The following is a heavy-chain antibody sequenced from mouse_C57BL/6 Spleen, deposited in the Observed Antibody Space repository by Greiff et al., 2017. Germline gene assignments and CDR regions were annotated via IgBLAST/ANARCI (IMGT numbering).Heavy chain of an antibody. CDR2: INPNYGTT. V-gene: IGHV1-39*01. Sequence: EVKLQESGPELVKPGASVKISCKASGYSFTDYNMNWVKQSNGKSLEWIGVINPNYGTTSYNQKFKGKATLTVDQSSSTAYMQLNSLTSEDSAVYYCARVYYGSSYAMDYWGQGTSVTVSS. J-gene: IGHJ4*01. CDR1: GYSFTDYN. CDR3: ARVYYGSSYAMDY. D-gene: IGHD1-1*01.